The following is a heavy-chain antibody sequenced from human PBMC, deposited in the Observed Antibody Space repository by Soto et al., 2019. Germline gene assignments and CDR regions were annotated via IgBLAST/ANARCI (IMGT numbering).Heavy chain of an antibody. V-gene: IGHV1-69*02. Sequence: QVQLAQSGAEVKKPGSSVKVSCKASGGSFSSHAITWVRQAPGQGLEWMGRIIPILGITNYAQKFQDRVMIPADKSTSTAYMDLSSLRSEDTATYYCSVGEAADYRYPRYDAFDVWGQGTKVTVSS. CDR3: SVGEAADYRYPRYDAFDV. CDR1: GGSFSSHA. D-gene: IGHD3-16*02. J-gene: IGHJ3*01. CDR2: IIPILGIT.